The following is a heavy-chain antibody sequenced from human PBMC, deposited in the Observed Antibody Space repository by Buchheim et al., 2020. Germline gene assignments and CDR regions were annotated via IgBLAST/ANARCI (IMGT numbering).Heavy chain of an antibody. CDR2: TSYDGSNK. CDR3: AKDILSGYYPAGFDY. D-gene: IGHD3-9*01. CDR1: GFTFNTKG. V-gene: IGHV3-30*18. J-gene: IGHJ4*02. Sequence: QVQLVESGGGVVKPGRSLRLSCAASGFTFNTKGMHWVRQAPGKGLEWVAVTSYDGSNKYYGDSVKGRFTISRDNSKTTLYLQMNSLRAEDTAVYYCAKDILSGYYPAGFDYWGQGTL.